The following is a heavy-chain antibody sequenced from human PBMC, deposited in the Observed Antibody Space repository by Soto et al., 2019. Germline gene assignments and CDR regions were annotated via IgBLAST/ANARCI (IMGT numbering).Heavy chain of an antibody. V-gene: IGHV4-59*13. D-gene: IGHD5-12*01. CDR1: GGSISSDY. J-gene: IGHJ4*02. CDR3: ARDTGYDYRFDY. Sequence: SETLSLTCTVSGGSISSDYWSWIRQPPVKGLEWIGYMYYGGRTNYKPPLKSRVTMSLDTSTNQFSLKLSLVTAADTAVYYCARDTGYDYRFDYWGQGALVTVSS. CDR2: MYYGGRT.